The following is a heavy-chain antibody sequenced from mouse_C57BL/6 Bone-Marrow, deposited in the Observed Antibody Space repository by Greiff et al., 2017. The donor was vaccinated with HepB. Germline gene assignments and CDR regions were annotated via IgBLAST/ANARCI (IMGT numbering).Heavy chain of an antibody. CDR2: ILPGSGST. CDR1: GYTFTGYW. V-gene: IGHV1-9*01. D-gene: IGHD2-1*01. CDR3: ARRRLYYGNGDWFAY. Sequence: VQRVESGAELMKPGASVKLSCKATGYTFTGYWIEWVQQRPGHGLEWIGEILPGSGSTNYKEKFKGKATFTADTSSNTAYMQLSSLTTEDSAIYYCARRRLYYGNGDWFAYWGQGTLVTVSA. J-gene: IGHJ3*01.